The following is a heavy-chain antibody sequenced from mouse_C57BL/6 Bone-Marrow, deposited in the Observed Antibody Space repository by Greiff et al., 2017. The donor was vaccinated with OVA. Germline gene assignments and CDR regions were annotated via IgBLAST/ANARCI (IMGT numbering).Heavy chain of an antibody. CDR2: IYPRDGST. D-gene: IGHD2-10*01. Sequence: VHLVESGPELVKPGASVKLSCKASGYTFTSYDINWVKQRPGQGLEWIGWIYPRDGSTKYNEKFKGKATLTVDTSSSTAYMELHSLTSEDSAVYFCARNLLFYAMDYWGQGTSVTVSS. J-gene: IGHJ4*01. V-gene: IGHV1-85*01. CDR1: GYTFTSYD. CDR3: ARNLLFYAMDY.